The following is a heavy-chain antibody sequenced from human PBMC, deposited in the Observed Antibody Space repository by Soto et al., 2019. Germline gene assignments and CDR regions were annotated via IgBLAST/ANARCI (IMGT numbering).Heavy chain of an antibody. CDR1: GYTLTELS. J-gene: IGHJ4*02. V-gene: IGHV1-8*01. CDR3: ARGRASGSYYLLDY. Sequence: ASVKVSCKVSGYTLTELSSHWVRQATGHGLEWMGWINPNSGNIGYAQRFQGRVTMTRDTAIRTAYMEVSSLRSDDTAVYYCARGRASGSYYLLDYWGQGTLVNVSS. D-gene: IGHD3-10*01. CDR2: INPNSGNI.